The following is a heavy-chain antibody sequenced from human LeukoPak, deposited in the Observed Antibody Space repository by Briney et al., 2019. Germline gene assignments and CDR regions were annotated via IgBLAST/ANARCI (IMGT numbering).Heavy chain of an antibody. CDR2: INTNTGNP. Sequence: ASVKVSCKASGYTFTSYAMNWVRQAPGQGLEWMGWINTNTGNPTYAQGFTGRFVFSLDTSVSTAYLQISSLKAEDTAVYYCARSSRNWNYRSQYYFDYWGQGTLVTVSS. CDR1: GYTFTSYA. V-gene: IGHV7-4-1*02. D-gene: IGHD1-7*01. J-gene: IGHJ4*02. CDR3: ARSSRNWNYRSQYYFDY.